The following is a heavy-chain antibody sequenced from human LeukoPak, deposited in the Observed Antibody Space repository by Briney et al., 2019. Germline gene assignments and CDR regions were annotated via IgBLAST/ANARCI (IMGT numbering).Heavy chain of an antibody. CDR1: GFSFSSYW. CDR2: ISNDGTNK. Sequence: GGSLRLSCAASGFSFSSYWMSWVRQAPGKGLECVALISNDGTNKFYVDPVKGRFTISRDNSQNTLYLQMDSLTTDDTAVYYCARDWARGNSYYVDYWGQGTLVTVSS. V-gene: IGHV3-30*03. CDR3: ARDWARGNSYYVDY. D-gene: IGHD4-23*01. J-gene: IGHJ4*02.